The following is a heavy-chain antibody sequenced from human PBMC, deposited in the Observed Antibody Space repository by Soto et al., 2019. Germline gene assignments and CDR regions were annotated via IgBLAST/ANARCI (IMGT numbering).Heavy chain of an antibody. CDR3: ARVRGYSSGYGSFDY. J-gene: IGHJ4*02. D-gene: IGHD5-18*01. V-gene: IGHV4-59*01. CDR2: IYYSGST. Sequence: QVQLQESGPGLVKPSETLSLTCTVSGGSISSYYWSWIRQPPGKGLEWIGYIYYSGSTNYNPSLKSRVTIAVDTYKNQFALKLSSVTAADTAVYYCARVRGYSSGYGSFDYWGQVTLVTVSS. CDR1: GGSISSYY.